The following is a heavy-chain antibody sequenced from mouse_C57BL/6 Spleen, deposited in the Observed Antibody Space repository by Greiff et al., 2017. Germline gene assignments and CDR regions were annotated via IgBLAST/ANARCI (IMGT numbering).Heavy chain of an antibody. D-gene: IGHD1-1*01. V-gene: IGHV2-2*01. CDR2: IWSGGST. Sequence: QVQLQQSGPGLVQPSQSLSITCTVSGFSLTSYGVHWVRQSPGKGLEWLGVIWSGGSTDYNAAFISRLSISKDNSRSQVFLKKNSLHADDTAIYYGAKDNYGSSSLCDYWGQGTTLTVSS. J-gene: IGHJ2*01. CDR1: GFSLTSYG. CDR3: AKDNYGSSSLCDY.